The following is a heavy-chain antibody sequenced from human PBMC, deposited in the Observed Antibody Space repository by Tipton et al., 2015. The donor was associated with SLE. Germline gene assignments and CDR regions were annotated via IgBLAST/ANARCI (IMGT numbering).Heavy chain of an antibody. CDR3: ARGSSWTGYYYYYMDV. Sequence: SLRLSCAASGFTFSSYSMNWVRQAPGKGLEWVSYISSSSSIIYYADSVKGRFTISRDNAKNSLYLQMNSLRAEDTAVYYCARGSSWTGYYYYYMDVWGKGTTVTVSS. CDR2: ISSSSSII. CDR1: GFTFSSYS. J-gene: IGHJ6*03. D-gene: IGHD6-13*01. V-gene: IGHV3-48*04.